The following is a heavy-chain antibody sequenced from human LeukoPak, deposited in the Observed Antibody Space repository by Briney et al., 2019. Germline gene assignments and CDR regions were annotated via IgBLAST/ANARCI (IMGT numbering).Heavy chain of an antibody. CDR2: ISGSGGST. Sequence: GGSLRLSCAASGFTFSSYAMSWVRQAPGKGLEWVSGISGSGGSTYYADSVKGRFTISRDNSKNTLYLQMNSLRAEDTAVYYCAREGDYGGNPHAFDIWGQGTMVTVSS. J-gene: IGHJ3*02. CDR3: AREGDYGGNPHAFDI. CDR1: GFTFSSYA. V-gene: IGHV3-23*01. D-gene: IGHD4-23*01.